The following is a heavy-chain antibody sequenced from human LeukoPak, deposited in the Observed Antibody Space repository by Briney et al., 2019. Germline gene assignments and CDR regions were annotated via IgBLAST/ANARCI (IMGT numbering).Heavy chain of an antibody. D-gene: IGHD2-15*01. Sequence: GASVKVSCKASGYTFTGYYMHWVRQAPGQGLEWMGIINPSGGSTSNAQKFQGRVTMTRDTSTSTVYMELSSLRSEDTAVYYCAREGGCSGGSCYPGYWGQGTLVTVSS. J-gene: IGHJ4*02. CDR3: AREGGCSGGSCYPGY. CDR2: INPSGGST. V-gene: IGHV1-46*01. CDR1: GYTFTGYY.